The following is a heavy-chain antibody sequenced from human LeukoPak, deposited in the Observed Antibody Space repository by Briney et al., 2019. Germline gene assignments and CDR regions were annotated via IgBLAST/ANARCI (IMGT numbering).Heavy chain of an antibody. J-gene: IGHJ4*02. D-gene: IGHD3-10*01. CDR3: AKDSSLWFGELLYLFDY. CDR1: GFTFSSYG. Sequence: PGRSLRLSCAASGFTFSSYGMHWVRQAPGKGLEWVAVISYDGSNKYYADSVKGRFTISRDNSKNTLYLQMNSLRAEDTAVYYCAKDSSLWFGELLYLFDYWGQGTLVTVSS. CDR2: ISYDGSNK. V-gene: IGHV3-30*18.